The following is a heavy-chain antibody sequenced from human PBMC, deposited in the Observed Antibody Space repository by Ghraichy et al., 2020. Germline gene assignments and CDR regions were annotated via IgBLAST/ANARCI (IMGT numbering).Heavy chain of an antibody. V-gene: IGHV3-9*01. CDR2: ISWTSANM. Sequence: SLNISWVASGFNFEDYAMNWVRQVPGEGLEWVSGISWTSANMGFSGSVKGRFTISRDHAKNSLYLQMNSLRPEDTALYYCAKGVAARRVNAFDIWGQGTMVTVSS. D-gene: IGHD6-25*01. J-gene: IGHJ3*02. CDR3: AKGVAARRVNAFDI. CDR1: GFNFEDYA.